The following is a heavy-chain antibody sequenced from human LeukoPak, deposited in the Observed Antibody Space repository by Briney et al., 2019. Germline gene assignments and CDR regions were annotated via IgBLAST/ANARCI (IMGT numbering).Heavy chain of an antibody. D-gene: IGHD2-2*01. Sequence: SETLSLTCTVSGGSISSYYWSWIRQPPGKGLEWIGYIYYSGSTNYNPSLKSRVTISVDTSKNQFSPKLSSVTAADTAVYYCARTPLYCSSTSCFDPWGQGTLVTVSS. CDR1: GGSISSYY. CDR3: ARTPLYCSSTSCFDP. CDR2: IYYSGST. J-gene: IGHJ5*02. V-gene: IGHV4-59*08.